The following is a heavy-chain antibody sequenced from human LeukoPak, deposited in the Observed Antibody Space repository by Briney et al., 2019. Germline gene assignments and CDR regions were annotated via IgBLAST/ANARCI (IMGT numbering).Heavy chain of an antibody. D-gene: IGHD3-22*01. CDR3: ARRSSGYIDAFDI. Sequence: GESLKISCTGSGYSFTSYLIGWVRQMPGKGLGWMGIIYPGDSDTRYSPSFQGQVTITADKSISTAYLQWSSLKASDTAMYYCARRSSGYIDAFDIWGQGTMVTVSS. CDR1: GYSFTSYL. CDR2: IYPGDSDT. V-gene: IGHV5-51*01. J-gene: IGHJ3*02.